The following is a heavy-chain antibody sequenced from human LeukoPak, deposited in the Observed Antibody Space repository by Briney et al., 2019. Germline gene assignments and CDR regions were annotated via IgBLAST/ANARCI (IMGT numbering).Heavy chain of an antibody. CDR1: GGSISSNNW. Sequence: KPSGTLSLTCAVSGGSISSNNWWNWVRQPPGKGLEWIGEISHSGNSNYNPSLKSRVTISVDKSNNESSLKLSSVTAADTAVYYCARTPAIVGTMQGAQLDYWGQGTLVTVSS. D-gene: IGHD5-12*01. J-gene: IGHJ4*02. CDR2: ISHSGNS. V-gene: IGHV4-4*02. CDR3: ARTPAIVGTMQGAQLDY.